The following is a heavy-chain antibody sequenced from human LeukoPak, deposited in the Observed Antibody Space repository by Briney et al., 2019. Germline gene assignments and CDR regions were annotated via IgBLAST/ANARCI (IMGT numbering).Heavy chain of an antibody. CDR3: ARARYSYGPYRFDY. D-gene: IGHD5-18*01. J-gene: IGHJ4*02. V-gene: IGHV3-7*01. Sequence: GGSLRLSCAASGFTFSSYWMSWVRQAPGKGLEWVANIKQDGSEKYYVDSVKGRFTISRVNAKNSLYLQMNSLRAEDTAVYYCARARYSYGPYRFDYWGQGTLVTVSS. CDR1: GFTFSSYW. CDR2: IKQDGSEK.